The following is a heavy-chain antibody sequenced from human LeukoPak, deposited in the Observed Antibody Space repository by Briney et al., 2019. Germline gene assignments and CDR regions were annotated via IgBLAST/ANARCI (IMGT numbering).Heavy chain of an antibody. CDR2: ISSSSSYI. D-gene: IGHD6-13*01. J-gene: IGHJ4*02. CDR3: ARMDSSSWYFDY. V-gene: IGHV3-11*06. Sequence: PGGSLRLSCAASGFTFSDYYMSWIRQAPGKGLEWVSYISSSSSYIYYADSVKGRFTISRDNAKNSLYLQMNSLRAEDTAVYYCARMDSSSWYFDYWGQGTLVTVSS. CDR1: GFTFSDYY.